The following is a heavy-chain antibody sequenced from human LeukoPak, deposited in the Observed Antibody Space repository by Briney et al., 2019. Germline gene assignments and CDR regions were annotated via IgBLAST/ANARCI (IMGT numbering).Heavy chain of an antibody. CDR1: GGTFSSYA. CDR2: IIPIFGTA. J-gene: IGHJ6*03. D-gene: IGHD4-11*01. CDR3: ARGKPRLDYYYYMDV. V-gene: IGHV1-69*13. Sequence: SVKVSCKASGGTFSSYAISWVRQAPGQGLEWMGGIIPIFGTANYAQKFQGRVTITADESTSTAYMELSSLRSEDTAVYYCARGKPRLDYYYYMDVWGKGTTVTVSS.